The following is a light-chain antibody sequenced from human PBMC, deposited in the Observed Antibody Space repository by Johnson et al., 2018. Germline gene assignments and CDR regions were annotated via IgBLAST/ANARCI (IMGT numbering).Light chain of an antibody. J-gene: IGLJ1*01. CDR2: ENN. V-gene: IGLV1-51*02. Sequence: QSVLTQPPSVSAAPGQKVTISCSGSSSNIGNNYVSWYQQLPGTAPKLLIYENNKRPSGIPDRFSGYKSGTSATLGITGLQTGDEADYYCGTWDSSLSAGNVFGTETKVTVL. CDR3: GTWDSSLSAGNV. CDR1: SSNIGNNY.